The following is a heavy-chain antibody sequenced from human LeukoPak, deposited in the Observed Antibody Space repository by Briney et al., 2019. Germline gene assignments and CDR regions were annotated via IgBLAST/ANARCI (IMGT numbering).Heavy chain of an antibody. D-gene: IGHD1-26*01. CDR3: ARVMGPPDY. Sequence: ASVKVSCKASGYTFRNHDITWVRQAPGQGLEWMGWISAYNGIPNPAQNFQGRVTMTTDTSTSTAYMELRSLRSDDTAVYYCARVMGPPDYWGQGTLVTVSS. J-gene: IGHJ4*02. CDR2: ISAYNGIP. CDR1: GYTFRNHD. V-gene: IGHV1-18*01.